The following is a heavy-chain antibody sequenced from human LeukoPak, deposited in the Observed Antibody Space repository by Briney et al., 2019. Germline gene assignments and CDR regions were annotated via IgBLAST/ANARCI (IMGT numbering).Heavy chain of an antibody. Sequence: KTGGSLRLSCAASGFTFSNYWMSWVRQAPGKGLEWVGRIKSETDGGTTDYAAPVKGRFTISRDDSKNTQYLQMNSLKTEDTAVYYCTTSRLGRRVFDYWGQGTLVTVSS. CDR2: IKSETDGGTT. CDR1: GFTFSNYW. J-gene: IGHJ4*02. V-gene: IGHV3-15*01. CDR3: TTSRLGRRVFDY.